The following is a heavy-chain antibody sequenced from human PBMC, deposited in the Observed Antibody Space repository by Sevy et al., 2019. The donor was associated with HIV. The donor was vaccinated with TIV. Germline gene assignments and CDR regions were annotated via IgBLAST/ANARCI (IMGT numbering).Heavy chain of an antibody. D-gene: IGHD5-12*01. CDR3: AREHPGYNPFDN. V-gene: IGHV3-7*01. CDR1: GFTFSSYW. Sequence: QLGGSLRLSCAASGFTFSSYWMSWVRQAPGKGLEWVATMKEDGSERNYVDSVKGRFTISRDNSKNTVYLQMNSLRAEDTAVYYCAREHPGYNPFDNWGQGTLVTVSS. J-gene: IGHJ4*02. CDR2: MKEDGSER.